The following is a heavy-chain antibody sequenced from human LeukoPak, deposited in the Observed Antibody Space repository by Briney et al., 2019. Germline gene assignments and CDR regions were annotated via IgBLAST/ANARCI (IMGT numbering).Heavy chain of an antibody. V-gene: IGHV1-69*13. CDR3: ARGRGIAAAASYFYYYMDV. Sequence: SVKVSCKASGGTFSNYAMTWVRQAPGQGLEWMGGIIPIFGTANYAQKFQDRVTITADESTSTAYMELSSLRSEDTAMYYCARGRGIAAAASYFYYYMDVWGKGTTVTISS. D-gene: IGHD6-13*01. CDR1: GGTFSNYA. CDR2: IIPIFGTA. J-gene: IGHJ6*03.